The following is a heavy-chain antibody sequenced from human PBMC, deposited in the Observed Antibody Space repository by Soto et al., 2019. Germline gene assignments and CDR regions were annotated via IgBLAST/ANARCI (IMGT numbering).Heavy chain of an antibody. CDR3: ARGSAAAGPYYFDY. CDR2: INAGNGNT. D-gene: IGHD6-13*01. Sequence: GASVKVSCKASGITFSTYAIHWVRQAPGQRLEWMGWINAGNGNTRYSQKFQGRVTLTRDTSANTAFMELSSLRSEDTAVYYCARGSAAAGPYYFDYWAQGTLVTVSS. V-gene: IGHV1-3*01. J-gene: IGHJ4*02. CDR1: GITFSTYA.